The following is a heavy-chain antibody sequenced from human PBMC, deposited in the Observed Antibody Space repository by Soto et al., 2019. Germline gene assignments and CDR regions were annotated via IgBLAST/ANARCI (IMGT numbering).Heavy chain of an antibody. Sequence: ASVKVSYKASGYTFTSYAMHWVRQAPGQRLEWMGWINAGNGNTKYSQKFQGRVTITRDTSASTAYMELSSLRSEDTAVYYCARDAYPGGYSSSSFPFDYWGQGTLVTVSS. J-gene: IGHJ4*02. CDR3: ARDAYPGGYSSSSFPFDY. CDR1: GYTFTSYA. D-gene: IGHD6-13*01. CDR2: INAGNGNT. V-gene: IGHV1-3*01.